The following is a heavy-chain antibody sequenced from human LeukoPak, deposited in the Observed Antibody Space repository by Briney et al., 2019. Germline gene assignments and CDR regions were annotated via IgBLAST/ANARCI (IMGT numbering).Heavy chain of an antibody. CDR2: ISSSSSTI. CDR1: GFTFSSYS. Sequence: PGGSLRLSCAASGFTFSSYSMNWVRQAPGKGLEWVSYISSSSSTIYYADSVKGRFTISRDNAKNSLYPQMNSLRAEDTAVYYCARDRRDTAMVSSYWGQGTLVTVSS. J-gene: IGHJ4*02. CDR3: ARDRRDTAMVSSY. D-gene: IGHD5-18*01. V-gene: IGHV3-48*04.